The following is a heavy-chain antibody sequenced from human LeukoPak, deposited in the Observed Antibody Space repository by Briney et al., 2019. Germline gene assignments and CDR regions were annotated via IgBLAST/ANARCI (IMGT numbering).Heavy chain of an antibody. CDR1: GFTVSSNY. CDR3: ARDPRWSGSFT. J-gene: IGHJ5*02. D-gene: IGHD3-3*01. CDR2: IYSGGTT. V-gene: IGHV3-66*02. Sequence: GESLKISCAASGFTVSSNYMSWVRQAPGKGLEWVSVIYSGGTTYYADSVKGRFTISRDNSKNTLYLQMNSLRAEDTAVYYCARDPRWSGSFTWGQGTLVTVSS.